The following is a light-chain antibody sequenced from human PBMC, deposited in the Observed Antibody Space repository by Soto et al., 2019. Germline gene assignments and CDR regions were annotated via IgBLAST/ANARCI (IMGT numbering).Light chain of an antibody. Sequence: IPLTQYPSSLSASVGDTVRIICRASENISLILNWYQQQPGKAPQVLIYAASHIQRGVPDRFSGSGSGTDFTLTISRLEPEDFALYYCQQYGSSPLTFGGGTKVDIK. J-gene: IGKJ4*01. CDR3: QQYGSSPLT. CDR2: AAS. V-gene: IGKV1-39*01. CDR1: ENISLI.